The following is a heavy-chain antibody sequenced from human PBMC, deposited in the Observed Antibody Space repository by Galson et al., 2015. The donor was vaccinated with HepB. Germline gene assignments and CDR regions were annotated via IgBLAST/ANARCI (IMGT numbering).Heavy chain of an antibody. Sequence: SVKVSCKASGYTFTSYGISWVRQAPGQGLEWMGWISAYNGNTNYAQKLQGRVTMTTDTSTSTAYMELRSLRSDDTAVYYCAREAQYCCGDCSFDYWGQGTLVTVSS. CDR1: GYTFTSYG. J-gene: IGHJ4*02. CDR3: AREAQYCCGDCSFDY. CDR2: ISAYNGNT. V-gene: IGHV1-18*04. D-gene: IGHD2-21*02.